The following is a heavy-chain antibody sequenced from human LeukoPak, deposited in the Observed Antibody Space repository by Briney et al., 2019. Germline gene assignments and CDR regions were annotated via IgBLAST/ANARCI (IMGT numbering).Heavy chain of an antibody. V-gene: IGHV4-39*07. CDR1: GGSISSSSYY. CDR3: ARASSPIPAAIVGATPFDY. D-gene: IGHD1-26*01. J-gene: IGHJ4*02. Sequence: PSETLSLTCTVSGGSISSSSYYWGWIRQPPGKGLEWIRSIYYSGSTYYNPSLKSRVTISVDTSKNQFSLKLSSVTAADTAVYYCARASSPIPAAIVGATPFDYWGQGTLVTVSS. CDR2: IYYSGST.